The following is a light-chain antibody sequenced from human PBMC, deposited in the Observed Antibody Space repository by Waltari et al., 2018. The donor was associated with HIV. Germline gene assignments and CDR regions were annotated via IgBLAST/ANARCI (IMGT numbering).Light chain of an antibody. CDR2: GAS. Sequence: EIVIMQSPATLSVSPGERDTLSCRPSQNVSSNLAWYQQKVGQAPRLLMFGASTGATGIPTRFSGSGSGTEFTLTISSLQSEDFAVYYCQQYKKWPLTFGQGTRLEIK. V-gene: IGKV3D-15*01. CDR1: QNVSSN. CDR3: QQYKKWPLT. J-gene: IGKJ5*01.